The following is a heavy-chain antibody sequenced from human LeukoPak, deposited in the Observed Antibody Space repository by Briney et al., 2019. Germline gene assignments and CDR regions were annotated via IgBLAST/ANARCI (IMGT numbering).Heavy chain of an antibody. J-gene: IGHJ4*02. CDR2: ITGSSSYI. Sequence: PGGSLRLSCVGSGFIFSSYSMSWVRQAPGKGLEWVSFITGSSSYIYYADSVKGRFTISRDNANNSLHLQMNSLRAEDTAVYYCARDYPYWPTVTPLLWGQGTLVTVSS. D-gene: IGHD4-17*01. CDR1: GFIFSSYS. CDR3: ARDYPYWPTVTPLL. V-gene: IGHV3-21*01.